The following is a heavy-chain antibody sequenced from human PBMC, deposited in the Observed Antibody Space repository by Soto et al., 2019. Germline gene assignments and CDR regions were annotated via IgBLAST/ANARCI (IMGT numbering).Heavy chain of an antibody. CDR2: MNPNSGNT. CDR3: ARGLGGYDLMGYYYYYMDV. CDR1: GYTFTSYD. Sequence: ASVKGSCKASGYTFTSYDINWVRQATGQGLEWMGWMNPNSGNTGYAQKFQGRVTMTRHTSISTAYMELSSLRSEDTAVYYCARGLGGYDLMGYYYYYMDVWGKGTTVTVS. V-gene: IGHV1-8*01. D-gene: IGHD5-12*01. J-gene: IGHJ6*03.